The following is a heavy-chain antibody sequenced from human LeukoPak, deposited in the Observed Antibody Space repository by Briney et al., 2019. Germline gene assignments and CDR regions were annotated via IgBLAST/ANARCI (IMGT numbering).Heavy chain of an antibody. V-gene: IGHV3-9*01. CDR3: ARDFYRAVAGSIGF. D-gene: IGHD6-19*01. CDR2: ISWNSGGI. J-gene: IGHJ4*02. Sequence: GRSLRLSCAASGFTFDDYAMHWVRQAPGKGLEWVSGISWNSGGIGYADSVKGRFTISRDNAKKSLYLQMNSLRAEDTAFYYCARDFYRAVAGSIGFWGQGTLVTVSS. CDR1: GFTFDDYA.